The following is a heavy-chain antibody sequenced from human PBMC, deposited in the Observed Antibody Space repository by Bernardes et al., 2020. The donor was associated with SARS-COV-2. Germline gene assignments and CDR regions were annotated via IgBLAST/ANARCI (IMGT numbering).Heavy chain of an antibody. V-gene: IGHV3-7*03. CDR3: ARSAGMDV. CDR2: LKRDGSEP. J-gene: IGHJ6*02. Sequence: VGSLRLSCAGSGFDFRDSWMTWVRQAPGQGLEWVANLKRDGSEPYYVDSVKGRFTISRDNAKDLVFLQMNSLRAEDTAVFYCARSAGMDVWGQGTMVTVSS. CDR1: GFDFRDSW.